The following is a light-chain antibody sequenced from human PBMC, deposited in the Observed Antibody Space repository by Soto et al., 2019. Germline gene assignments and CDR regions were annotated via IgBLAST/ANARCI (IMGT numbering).Light chain of an antibody. CDR3: QSHDNSLSGFYV. CDR1: SSNIGAGYA. V-gene: IGLV1-40*01. J-gene: IGLJ1*01. Sequence: QSGLTQPPSVSVAPGQRVTIFCTGSSSNIGAGYAVHLYQQLPGTGPKLLIYNNAIRPSGVPDRFSGSRSGTSASLAITGLQAEDEADYYCQSHDNSLSGFYVFGTGTKVTVL. CDR2: NNA.